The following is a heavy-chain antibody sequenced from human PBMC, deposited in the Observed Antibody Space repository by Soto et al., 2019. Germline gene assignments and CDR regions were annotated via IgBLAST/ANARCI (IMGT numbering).Heavy chain of an antibody. CDR2: IKSKTDGGTT. V-gene: IGHV3-15*07. J-gene: IGHJ6*02. Sequence: GGSLRLSCAASGFTFSNAWMNWVRQAPGKGLEWVGRIKSKTDGGTTDYAAPVKGRFTISRDDSKNTLYLQMNSLKTEDTAVYYCTTSYSSSYYYYGMDVLGQGTTVTVSS. D-gene: IGHD6-13*01. CDR3: TTSYSSSYYYYGMDV. CDR1: GFTFSNAW.